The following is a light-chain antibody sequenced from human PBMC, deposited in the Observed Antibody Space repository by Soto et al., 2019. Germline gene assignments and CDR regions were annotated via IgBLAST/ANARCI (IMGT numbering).Light chain of an antibody. Sequence: DIQMTQSPSTLSASVGDRVTITCRASQSISSWLAWYQQKPGKAPKLLIYDASSLESGVPSRFSGSGSGTEFPLTISSLQPDDFATYYCQQYNGPFGQGTKVEIK. CDR1: QSISSW. J-gene: IGKJ1*01. V-gene: IGKV1-5*01. CDR3: QQYNGP. CDR2: DAS.